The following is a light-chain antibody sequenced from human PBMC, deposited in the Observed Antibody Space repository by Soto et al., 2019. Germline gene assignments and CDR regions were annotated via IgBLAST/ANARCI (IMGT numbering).Light chain of an antibody. CDR2: AAS. J-gene: IGKJ2*01. CDR1: QSISSY. V-gene: IGKV1-39*01. CDR3: QQSYSVPFT. Sequence: DIQMTQSPSSLSASVGDRVTITCRASQSISSYLNWYQQKPEKAPKVLISAASNLQSGVPSRFSGSGSGADFTLTISSVQPEDFATYYCQQSYSVPFTFGQGTKLGIK.